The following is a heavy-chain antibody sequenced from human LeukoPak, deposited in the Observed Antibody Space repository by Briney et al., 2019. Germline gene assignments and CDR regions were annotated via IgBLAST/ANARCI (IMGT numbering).Heavy chain of an antibody. D-gene: IGHD3-22*01. Sequence: PGGSLRLSCTASGFTVSSNYMNWVRQAPGKGLEWVSSISSTSNYINYADSVKGRFTISRDNAKNSLYLEMNSLRAEDTAVYYCLRENHDSGWSFDYWGQGTLVTVSS. J-gene: IGHJ4*02. CDR3: LRENHDSGWSFDY. CDR1: GFTVSSNY. CDR2: ISSTSNYI. V-gene: IGHV3-21*06.